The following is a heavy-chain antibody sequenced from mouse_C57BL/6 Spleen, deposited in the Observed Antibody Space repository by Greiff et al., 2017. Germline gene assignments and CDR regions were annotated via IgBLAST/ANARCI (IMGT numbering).Heavy chain of an antibody. CDR1: GFPFSDYG. V-gene: IGHV5-17*01. CDR2: ISSGSSTI. Sequence: DVQLVESGGGLVKPGGSLKLSCAASGFPFSDYGMHWVRQAPEKGLEWVAYISSGSSTIYYADTVKGRFTISRDNAKNTLFLQMTSLRSEDTAMYYCAREFITTVVYFDYWGQGTTLTVSS. D-gene: IGHD1-1*01. CDR3: AREFITTVVYFDY. J-gene: IGHJ2*01.